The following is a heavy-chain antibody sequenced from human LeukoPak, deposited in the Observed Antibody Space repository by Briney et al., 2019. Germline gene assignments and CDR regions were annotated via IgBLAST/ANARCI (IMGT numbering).Heavy chain of an antibody. CDR3: ARVLRYCSGGNCYSGGLGYMDV. D-gene: IGHD2-15*01. CDR2: INQDGSEK. CDR1: GFTFSSYW. Sequence: GGSLRLSCVASGFTFSSYWMSWVRQAPGKGLEWVAHINQDGSEKYDVDSAKGRFTISRDNAKNSLFLQMNSLRAEDTAVYYCARVLRYCSGGNCYSGGLGYMDVWGKGTTVTISS. J-gene: IGHJ6*03. V-gene: IGHV3-7*03.